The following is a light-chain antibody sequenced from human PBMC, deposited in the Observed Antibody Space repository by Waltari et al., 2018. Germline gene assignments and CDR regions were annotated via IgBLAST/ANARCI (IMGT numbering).Light chain of an antibody. CDR2: DAS. Sequence: EIVLTQSPATLSLSPGETATLSCRASQSVGTYLAWYQQKPGQAPRLLIYDASNRATGIPDRFRGSGSGTDFTLPISSREAEDFAVYYCQQRSNWTPHTFGQGARLEIK. CDR3: QQRSNWTPHT. J-gene: IGKJ2*01. CDR1: QSVGTY. V-gene: IGKV3-11*01.